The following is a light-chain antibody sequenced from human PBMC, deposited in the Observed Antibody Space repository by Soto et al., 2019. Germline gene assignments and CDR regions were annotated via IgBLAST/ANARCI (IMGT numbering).Light chain of an antibody. CDR2: DAS. J-gene: IGKJ1*01. CDR1: QSISRS. Sequence: ERFLAQSPSSLSVSPRAVATLSCRASQSISRSLAWYQQKPGQAPRLLISDASTRATGIPARFSGSRSGTDFTLTISSLQSEDFAVYYCQQYDNWPPEATFGQGTKV. CDR3: QQYDNWPPEAT. V-gene: IGKV3-15*01.